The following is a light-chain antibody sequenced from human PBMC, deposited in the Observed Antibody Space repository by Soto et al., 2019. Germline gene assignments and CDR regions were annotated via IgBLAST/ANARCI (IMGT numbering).Light chain of an antibody. Sequence: DIQMTQSPSSLSASLGDRVTITCRASQDIGVYLAWFQQKPGKVPKLLIYAASTLQSGAPSRFSGSGSGTDFTLNISSLQPEDFATYYCQKYNSAPLTFGGGTKVEIK. V-gene: IGKV1-27*01. CDR2: AAS. J-gene: IGKJ4*01. CDR3: QKYNSAPLT. CDR1: QDIGVY.